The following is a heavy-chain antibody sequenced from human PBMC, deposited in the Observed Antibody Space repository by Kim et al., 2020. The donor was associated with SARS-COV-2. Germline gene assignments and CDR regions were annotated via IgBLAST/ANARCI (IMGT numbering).Heavy chain of an antibody. CDR1: GYTFTGYY. J-gene: IGHJ5*02. Sequence: ASVKVSCKASGYTFTGYYIHWVRQAPGQGLEWMGRINPNSGGANYAQKFQGRVTMTRDTSISTAYMELRRLISADTAVYYCARVGGASAYHWFDPWGQGTLVTVSS. V-gene: IGHV1-2*06. CDR3: ARVGGASAYHWFDP. CDR2: INPNSGGA. D-gene: IGHD1-26*01.